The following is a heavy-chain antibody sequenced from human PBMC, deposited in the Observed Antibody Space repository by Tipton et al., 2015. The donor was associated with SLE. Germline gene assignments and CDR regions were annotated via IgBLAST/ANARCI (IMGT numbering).Heavy chain of an antibody. J-gene: IGHJ6*03. CDR3: ARGDTIFGVVSGYYYYMDV. CDR1: GGSISSGDYY. V-gene: IGHV4-30-4*01. CDR2: IYYSGST. Sequence: TLSLTCTVSGGSISSGDYYWSWIRQPPGKGLEWIGYIYYSGSTYYNPSLKSRVTISVDTSKNQFSLKLSSVTAAGTAVYYCARGDTIFGVVSGYYYYMDVWGKGTTVTVSS. D-gene: IGHD3-3*01.